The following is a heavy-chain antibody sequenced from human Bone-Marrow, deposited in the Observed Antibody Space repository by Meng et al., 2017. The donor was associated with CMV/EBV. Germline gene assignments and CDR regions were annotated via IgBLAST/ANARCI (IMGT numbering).Heavy chain of an antibody. CDR1: GGSISSYY. V-gene: IGHV4-59*12. Sequence: SETLSLSCTVCGGSISSYYWSWSRPPPGKGLEWIGYIYYSGSTNYNPSLKSRVTISVDTSKNQCSLKLSAVTAADTAVYYCARMGSSWTRFDYWGQGTLVTVSS. J-gene: IGHJ4*02. CDR3: ARMGSSWTRFDY. CDR2: IYYSGST. D-gene: IGHD6-13*01.